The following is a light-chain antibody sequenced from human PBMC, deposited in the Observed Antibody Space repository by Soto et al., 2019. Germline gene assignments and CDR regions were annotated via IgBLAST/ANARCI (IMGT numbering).Light chain of an antibody. CDR2: EVN. J-gene: IGLJ3*02. CDR3: CSFTTSSTWL. Sequence: QSVLTQPASVSGYPGQSITISCSETSSGIGTYNYVSWYQLHPGKVPKLIIYEVNNRPSGISPRFSGSKSGKTASLTISGLQAEDEADYYCCSFTTSSTWLFGGGTKLTVL. CDR1: SSGIGTYNY. V-gene: IGLV2-23*02.